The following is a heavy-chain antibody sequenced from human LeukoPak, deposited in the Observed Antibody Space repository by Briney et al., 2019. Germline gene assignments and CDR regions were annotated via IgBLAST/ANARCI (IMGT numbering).Heavy chain of an antibody. V-gene: IGHV4-38-2*02. D-gene: IGHD2-2*01. CDR1: GYSISSGYQ. CDR3: ARDPRWLTPDCTSTSCYENYFDP. Sequence: SETLSLTCAVSGYSISSGYQWAWIRQPPGKTREWIGSIFHSGSAHYNPSLKSRVTISVDTSTNHFSLRLSPVTAADTVLYYCARDPRWLTPDCTSTSCYENYFDPWGQGILVTVSS. CDR2: IFHSGSA. J-gene: IGHJ5*02.